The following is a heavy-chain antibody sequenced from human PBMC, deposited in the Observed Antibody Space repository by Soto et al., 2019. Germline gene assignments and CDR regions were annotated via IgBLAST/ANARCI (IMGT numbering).Heavy chain of an antibody. D-gene: IGHD2-2*01. J-gene: IGHJ6*03. CDR1: GGSFSGYY. V-gene: IGHV4-34*01. CDR2: INHSGST. Sequence: QVQLQQWGAGLLKPSETLSLTCAVYGGSFSGYYWSWIRQPPGKGLEWIGEINHSGSTNYNPSLKSRVTISVDTSKKQFSLKLSSVTAADTAVYYCARNGWDIVVVPAATYYYYYYMDVWGKGTTVTVSS. CDR3: ARNGWDIVVVPAATYYYYYYMDV.